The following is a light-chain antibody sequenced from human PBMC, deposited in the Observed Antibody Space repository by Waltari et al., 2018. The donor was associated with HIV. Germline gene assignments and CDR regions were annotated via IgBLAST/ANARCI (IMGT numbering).Light chain of an antibody. J-gene: IGKJ2*01. CDR3: QQYYSTPYT. V-gene: IGKV4-1*01. CDR1: QNVLYSSNNKNY. CDR2: WAS. Sequence: DIVMTQSQDSLAVSLGERATINCKSSQNVLYSSNNKNYLAWYQQKPGQPPKLLIYWASTRESGVPDRFSGSGSGTDFTLTISSLQAEDVAVYYCQQYYSTPYTFGQGTKLEI.